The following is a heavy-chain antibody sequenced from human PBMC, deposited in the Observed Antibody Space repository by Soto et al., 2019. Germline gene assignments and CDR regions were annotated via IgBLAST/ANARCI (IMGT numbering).Heavy chain of an antibody. CDR3: ARMGYYYDSSGYYFLFDY. D-gene: IGHD3-22*01. CDR2: IYYSGNT. Sequence: PSETLSLTCTVSGGSVSSGSYYWSWIRQPPGKGLEWIGYIYYSGNTNYNPSLKSRLTISVDTAKNQFSLKLISVTAADTAVYYCARMGYYYDSSGYYFLFDYWGQGTLVTVSS. J-gene: IGHJ4*02. CDR1: GGSVSSGSYY. V-gene: IGHV4-61*01.